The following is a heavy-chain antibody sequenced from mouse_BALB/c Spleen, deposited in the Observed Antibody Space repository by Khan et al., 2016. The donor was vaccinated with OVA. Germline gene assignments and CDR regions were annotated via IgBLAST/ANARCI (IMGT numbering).Heavy chain of an antibody. CDR3: TRGRAY. D-gene: IGHD3-3*01. CDR1: GYSITSDYA. V-gene: IGHV3-2*02. CDR2: ITYSGST. J-gene: IGHJ3*01. Sequence: EVQLQESGPGLVKPSQSLSLTCTVTGYSITSDYAWHWFWQFPGNKLEWTGYITYSGSTSYTPSLSSRFSITRDPSKIQLCLQLNSVTTEDTATYYCTRGRAYWGQGTLVTVSA.